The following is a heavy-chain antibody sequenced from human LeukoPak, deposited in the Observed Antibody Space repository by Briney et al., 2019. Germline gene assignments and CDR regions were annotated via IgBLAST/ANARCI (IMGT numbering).Heavy chain of an antibody. V-gene: IGHV1-2*02. CDR3: AFMGYCSGGSCEPHDY. D-gene: IGHD2-15*01. J-gene: IGHJ4*02. CDR2: INPNSGGT. CDR1: GYTFTGYY. Sequence: ASVKVSCKASGYTFTGYYMHWVRQAPGQGLEWMGWINPNSGGTNYAQKSQGRVTMTRDTSISTAYMELSRLRSDDTAVYYCAFMGYCSGGSCEPHDYWGQGTLVTVSS.